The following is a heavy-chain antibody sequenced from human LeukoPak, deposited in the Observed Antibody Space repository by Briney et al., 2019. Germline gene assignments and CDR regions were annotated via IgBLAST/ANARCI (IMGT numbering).Heavy chain of an antibody. CDR3: ARKDYYDSSGYDY. D-gene: IGHD3-22*01. V-gene: IGHV1-2*02. CDR1: GYTFTDYY. J-gene: IGHJ4*02. CDR2: IYPNSGGT. Sequence: ASVKVSCKASGYTFTDYYMHWVRQAPGQGLEWMGWIYPNSGGTNYAQNFQGRVTMTRDTSISTAYMGLSRLRSDDTAVYYCARKDYYDSSGYDYWGQGTLVTVSS.